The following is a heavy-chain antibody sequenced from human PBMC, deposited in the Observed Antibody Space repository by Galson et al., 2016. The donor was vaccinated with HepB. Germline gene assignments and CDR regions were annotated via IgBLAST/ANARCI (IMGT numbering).Heavy chain of an antibody. D-gene: IGHD3/OR15-3a*01. Sequence: SLRLSCAASGVTVSNNYMSWVRQAPGRGLEWVSVIYSGGETCYADSVKGRFTISRDNSKNTVFLQMNSLRAEDTAVYYCARDTWTWNGGQGTLVTVSS. CDR2: IYSGGET. CDR3: ARDTWTWN. J-gene: IGHJ4*02. CDR1: GVTVSNNY. V-gene: IGHV3-66*01.